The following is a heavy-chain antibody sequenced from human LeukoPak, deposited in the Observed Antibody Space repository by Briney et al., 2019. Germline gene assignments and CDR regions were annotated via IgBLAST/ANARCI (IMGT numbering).Heavy chain of an antibody. CDR1: GFTFSSYG. CDR2: IRYDGSNK. Sequence: PGGSLRLSCAASGFTFSSYGMHWVRQAPGKGLEWVAFIRYDGSNKYYADSVKGRFTISRDNAKNSLYLQMNSLRAEDTAVYYCTRDPRRLDYWGQGTLVTVSS. J-gene: IGHJ4*02. V-gene: IGHV3-30*02. CDR3: TRDPRRLDY.